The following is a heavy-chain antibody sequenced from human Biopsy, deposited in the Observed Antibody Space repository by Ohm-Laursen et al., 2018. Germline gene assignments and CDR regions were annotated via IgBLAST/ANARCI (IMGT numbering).Heavy chain of an antibody. D-gene: IGHD4-11*01. Sequence: GTLSLTWTVSGDSVTKYYWSWIRQPPGKGLEWIGHIYYSVMTNYNPSLQSRVSISVDASRNQVSLTLSSVTAADTAVYYCARDSGILNYGNFKYYHYYGMDVWGQGTKVTVSS. V-gene: IGHV4-59*02. CDR3: ARDSGILNYGNFKYYHYYGMDV. J-gene: IGHJ6*02. CDR1: GDSVTKYY. CDR2: IYYSVMT.